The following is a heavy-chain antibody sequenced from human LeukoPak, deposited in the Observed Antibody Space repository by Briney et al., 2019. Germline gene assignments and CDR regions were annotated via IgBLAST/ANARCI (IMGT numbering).Heavy chain of an antibody. CDR2: INHSGST. CDR1: GGSFSGYY. D-gene: IGHD6-13*01. CDR3: ARVGYSSSWYGAFDI. V-gene: IGHV4-34*01. J-gene: IGHJ3*02. Sequence: SETLSLTCAVYGGSFSGYYWSWIRQPPGKGLEWIGEINHSGSTNYNPSLKSRVTISVDTSKNQFSLKLSSVTAADTAVYYCARVGYSSSWYGAFDIRGQGTMVTVSS.